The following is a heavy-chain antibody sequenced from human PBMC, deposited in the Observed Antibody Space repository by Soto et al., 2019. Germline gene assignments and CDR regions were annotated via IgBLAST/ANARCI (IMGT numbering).Heavy chain of an antibody. CDR3: TRQTDAVQWLVVPTDYNFDY. D-gene: IGHD6-19*01. CDR2: IRSKTNSYAT. CDR1: GFTFGGSA. J-gene: IGHJ4*02. V-gene: IGHV3-73*01. Sequence: GGSLRLSCAASGFTFGGSAMHWVRQAPGKGLVWLGDIRSKTNSYATAYAESVKGRFTISRDDSMNTAYLQMNSLKTEDTAVYFCTRQTDAVQWLVVPTDYNFDYWGQGTLVTVSS.